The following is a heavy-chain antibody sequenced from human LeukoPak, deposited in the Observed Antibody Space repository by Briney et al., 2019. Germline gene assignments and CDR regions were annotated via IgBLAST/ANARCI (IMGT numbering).Heavy chain of an antibody. V-gene: IGHV4-34*01. Sequence: PSETLSLTCAVYGGSFSGYYWSWIRQPPGKGLEWIGEINHSGSTNYNPPLKSRVTISVDTSKNQFSLKLSSVTAADTAVYYCARHRPQGIAAAGTFWFDPWGQGTLVTVSS. CDR3: ARHRPQGIAAAGTFWFDP. CDR2: INHSGST. CDR1: GGSFSGYY. J-gene: IGHJ5*02. D-gene: IGHD6-13*01.